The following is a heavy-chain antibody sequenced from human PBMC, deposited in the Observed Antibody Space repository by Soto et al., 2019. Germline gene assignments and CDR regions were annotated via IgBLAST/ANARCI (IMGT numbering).Heavy chain of an antibody. CDR2: INHSGST. D-gene: IGHD2-15*01. Sequence: QVQLRQWGAGLLKPSETLSLTCAVFGGSFSDYYWSWIRQPSGKGLEWIGEINHSGSTNYNPSLKSRPTISIDTSKNQFSLKLNSVTAADTAVYYCARRCSGSSCYTSGAFDIWGQGTMVTVS. V-gene: IGHV4-34*01. CDR3: ARRCSGSSCYTSGAFDI. J-gene: IGHJ3*02. CDR1: GGSFSDYY.